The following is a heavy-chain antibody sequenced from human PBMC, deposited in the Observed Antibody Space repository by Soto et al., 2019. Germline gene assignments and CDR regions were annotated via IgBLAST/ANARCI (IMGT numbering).Heavy chain of an antibody. CDR1: SRNLY. CDR2: SYYSGNT. V-gene: IGHV4-59*08. D-gene: IGHD2-2*01. J-gene: IGHJ6*03. CDR3: ASRVVVVPAAMNYYYYYYMDV. Sequence: SRNLYWRWIRKTTGKGVEGIGYSYYSGNTNHNPYLKSRVTISVDTSKNQFSLKLSSVTAADTAVYYCASRVVVVPAAMNYYYYYYMDVWGKGTTVTVSS.